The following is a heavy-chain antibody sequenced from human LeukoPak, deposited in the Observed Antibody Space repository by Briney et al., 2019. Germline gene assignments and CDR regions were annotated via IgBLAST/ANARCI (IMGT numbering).Heavy chain of an antibody. CDR1: GGSISSGSYY. CDR3: ARDGLDYDSSDSPQYYFDY. CDR2: IYTSGST. V-gene: IGHV4-61*02. Sequence: SETLSLTCTVSGGSISSGSYYWSWIRQPAGKGLEWIGRIYTSGSTNYNPSLKSRVTISVDTSKNQFSLKLSSVTAADTAVYYCARDGLDYDSSDSPQYYFDYWGQGTLVTVSS. D-gene: IGHD3-22*01. J-gene: IGHJ4*02.